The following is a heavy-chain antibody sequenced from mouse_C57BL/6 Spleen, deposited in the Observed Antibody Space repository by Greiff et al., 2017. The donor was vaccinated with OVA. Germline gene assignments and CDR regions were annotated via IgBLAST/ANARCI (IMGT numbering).Heavy chain of an antibody. Sequence: EVQLQQSGPGLVKPSQSLSLTCSVTGYSITSGYYWNWIRQFPGNKLEWMGYISYDGSNNYNPSLKNRISITRDTSKNQFFLKLNSVTTEDTATYYCARGSFITTVVAKDYYAMDYWGQGTSVTVSS. CDR2: ISYDGSN. J-gene: IGHJ4*01. V-gene: IGHV3-6*01. CDR1: GYSITSGYY. CDR3: ARGSFITTVVAKDYYAMDY. D-gene: IGHD1-1*01.